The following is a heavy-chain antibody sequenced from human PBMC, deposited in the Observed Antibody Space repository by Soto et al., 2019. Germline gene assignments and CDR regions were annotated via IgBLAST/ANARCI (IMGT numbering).Heavy chain of an antibody. CDR1: GGTFSSHS. Sequence: QVQLVQSGAEVKKPGSSVKVSCKVSGGTFSSHSINWVRQAPGQGPEWMGGIIPIFGTENYAQKFQGRVTITADESTGTAYMELSSLTSEDTALYYCSTSVYCSTTRCYYYYGLDVWGKGTTVIVSS. CDR2: IIPIFGTE. CDR3: STSVYCSTTRCYYYYGLDV. D-gene: IGHD2-2*01. J-gene: IGHJ6*04. V-gene: IGHV1-69*01.